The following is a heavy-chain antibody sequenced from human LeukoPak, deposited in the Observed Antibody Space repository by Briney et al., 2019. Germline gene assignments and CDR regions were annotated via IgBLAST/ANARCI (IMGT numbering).Heavy chain of an antibody. Sequence: GGSLRLSCAASGFTFSSYWMHWVRQAPGKGLVWVSRINSDGSSTSYADSVKGRFTISRDNAKNTLYLQMNSLRAEDTAVYYCARDHPEYYYDSSGYYYDWGQGTLVTVSS. V-gene: IGHV3-74*01. J-gene: IGHJ4*02. CDR3: ARDHPEYYYDSSGYYYD. D-gene: IGHD3-22*01. CDR2: INSDGSST. CDR1: GFTFSSYW.